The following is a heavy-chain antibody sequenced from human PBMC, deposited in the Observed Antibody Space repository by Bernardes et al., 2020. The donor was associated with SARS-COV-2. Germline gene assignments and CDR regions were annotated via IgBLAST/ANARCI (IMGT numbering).Heavy chain of an antibody. D-gene: IGHD2-21*01. CDR2: IYPGDSDT. Sequence: GASLKISCKASGYTFINNWIAWVRQRPGKGLEWMGTIYPGDSDTRYSPSFQGQVTVSADKSINTAYLHWSSLKASDTAIYYCARRQTNCTGGRCFSGGMDVWGQGTTVTVAS. V-gene: IGHV5-51*01. CDR1: GYTFINNW. CDR3: ARRQTNCTGGRCFSGGMDV. J-gene: IGHJ6*02.